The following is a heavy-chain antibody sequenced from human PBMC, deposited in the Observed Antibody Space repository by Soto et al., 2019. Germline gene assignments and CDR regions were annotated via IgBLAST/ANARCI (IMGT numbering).Heavy chain of an antibody. Sequence: QVQLQESGPGLVKPSQTLSLTCTVSGGSISSGDYYWSWIRQPPGKGLEWIGYIYYSGSTYYNPSLNSRVTISVDTSKNQFSLKLSSVTAADTAVYYCARDKGYDSTYYYYYYGMDVWGQGTTVTVSS. V-gene: IGHV4-30-4*01. CDR2: IYYSGST. CDR1: GGSISSGDYY. J-gene: IGHJ6*02. CDR3: ARDKGYDSTYYYYYYGMDV. D-gene: IGHD3-22*01.